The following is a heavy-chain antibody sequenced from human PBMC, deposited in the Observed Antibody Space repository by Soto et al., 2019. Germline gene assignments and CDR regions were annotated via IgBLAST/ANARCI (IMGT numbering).Heavy chain of an antibody. CDR3: ARDGSPYYDITGGMDV. CDR1: GYTFTSYA. V-gene: IGHV1-3*01. CDR2: INAGNGNT. Sequence: ASVKVSCKASGYTFTSYAMHWVRQAPGQRLEWMGWINAGNGNTKYSQKFQGRVTITRDTSASTAYMELSSLRSEDTAVYYCARDGSPYYDITGGMDVWGQGTTVTVSS. J-gene: IGHJ6*02. D-gene: IGHD3-9*01.